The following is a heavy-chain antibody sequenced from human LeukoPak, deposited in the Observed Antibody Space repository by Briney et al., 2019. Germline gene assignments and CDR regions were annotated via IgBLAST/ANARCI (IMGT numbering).Heavy chain of an antibody. J-gene: IGHJ4*02. CDR1: GFTFSSYA. CDR2: ISYDGSNK. V-gene: IGHV3-30-3*01. CDR3: ARAKTVTGEFDY. D-gene: IGHD7-27*01. Sequence: GGSLRLSCAASGFTFSSYAMHWVRQAPGKGLEWVAVISYDGSNKYCADSVKGRFTISRDNSKNTLYLQMNSLRAEDTAVYYCARAKTVTGEFDYWGQGTLVTVSS.